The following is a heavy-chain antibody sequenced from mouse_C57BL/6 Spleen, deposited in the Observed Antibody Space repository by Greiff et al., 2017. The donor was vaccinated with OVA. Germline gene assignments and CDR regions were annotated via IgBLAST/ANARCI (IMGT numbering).Heavy chain of an antibody. CDR3: ARSYYGSSDY. V-gene: IGHV1-76*01. J-gene: IGHJ2*01. D-gene: IGHD1-1*01. CDR1: GYTFTDYY. CDR2: IYPGSGNT. Sequence: QVQLQQSGAELVRPGASVKLSCKASGYTFTDYYINWVKQRPGQGLEWIARIYPGSGNTYYNEKFKGKATLTAEKSSSTAYMQLSSLTSEDSAVYFCARSYYGSSDYWGQGTTLTVSS.